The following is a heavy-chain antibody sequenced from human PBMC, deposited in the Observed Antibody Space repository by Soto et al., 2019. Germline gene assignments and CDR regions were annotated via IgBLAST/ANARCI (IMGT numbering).Heavy chain of an antibody. CDR2: IIPIFGTA. J-gene: IGHJ4*02. Sequence: ASVKVSCKASGGTFSSYAISWVRQAPGQGLEWMGGIIPIFGTANYAQKFQGRVTITADESTSTAYMELGSLRSEDTAVYYCARGSLKYCSSTSCYYDYWGQGTLVTVSS. D-gene: IGHD2-2*01. CDR3: ARGSLKYCSSTSCYYDY. V-gene: IGHV1-69*13. CDR1: GGTFSSYA.